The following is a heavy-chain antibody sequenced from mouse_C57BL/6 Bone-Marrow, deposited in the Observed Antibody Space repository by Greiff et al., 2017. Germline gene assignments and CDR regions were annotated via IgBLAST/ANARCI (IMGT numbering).Heavy chain of an antibody. Sequence: QVQLQQPGAELVMPGASVKLSCKASGYTFTSYWMHWVKQRPGQGLEWIGEIDPSDSYTNSNQKFKGKSTLTVDKSSSTAYMQLSSLTSEDSAVYYCATTGFDYWGQGTTLTVSS. CDR3: ATTGFDY. J-gene: IGHJ2*01. CDR1: GYTFTSYW. CDR2: IDPSDSYT. D-gene: IGHD4-1*02. V-gene: IGHV1-69*01.